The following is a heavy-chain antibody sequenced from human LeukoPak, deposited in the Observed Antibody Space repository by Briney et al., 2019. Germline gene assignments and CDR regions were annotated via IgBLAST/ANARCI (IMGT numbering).Heavy chain of an antibody. D-gene: IGHD3-3*01. CDR3: ARLANNYDFWSGYRYNWFDP. Sequence: PSETLSLTCTVSGGSISSSSYYWGWIRQPPGKGLEWIGSTYYSGSTYYNPSLKSRVTISVDTSKNQFSLKLSSVTAADTAVYYCARLANNYDFWSGYRYNWFDPWGQGTLVTVSS. J-gene: IGHJ5*02. CDR2: TYYSGST. V-gene: IGHV4-39*01. CDR1: GGSISSSSYY.